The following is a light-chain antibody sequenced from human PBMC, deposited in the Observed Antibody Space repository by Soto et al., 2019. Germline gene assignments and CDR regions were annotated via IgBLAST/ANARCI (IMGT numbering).Light chain of an antibody. CDR2: GNS. CDR3: QSYDGSLSAL. Sequence: QSVLTQPPSVSGAPGQWVTISCTGSSSNIGAGYDVHWYQQLPGTAPKLLIYGNSNRPSGVPDRFSGSKSGTSASLAISGLQAEDEADYYCQSYDGSLSALFGGGTQLTVL. V-gene: IGLV1-40*01. CDR1: SSNIGAGYD. J-gene: IGLJ3*02.